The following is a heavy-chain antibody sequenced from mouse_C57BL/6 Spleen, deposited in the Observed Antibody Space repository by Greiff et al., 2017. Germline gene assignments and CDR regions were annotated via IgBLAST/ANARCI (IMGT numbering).Heavy chain of an antibody. D-gene: IGHD2-2*01. CDR2: IYPGSGST. CDR3: ARGGDYGYDVGAMDY. V-gene: IGHV1-55*01. CDR1: GYTFTSYW. Sequence: VQLQQPGAELVKPGASVKMSCKASGYTFTSYWITWVKQRPGQGLEWIGDIYPGSGSTNYNEKFKSKATLTVDTSSSTAYMQLSSLTSEDSAVYYCARGGDYGYDVGAMDYWGQGTSVTVSS. J-gene: IGHJ4*01.